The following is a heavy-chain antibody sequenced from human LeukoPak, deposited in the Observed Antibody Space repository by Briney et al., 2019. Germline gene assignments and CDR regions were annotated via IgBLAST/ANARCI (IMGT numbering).Heavy chain of an antibody. CDR1: GGSFSGYY. Sequence: SETLSLTCAVYGGSFSGYYWSWIRQPPGKGLEWIGEINHSGSTNYNPSLKSRVTISVDTSKNQSSLKLSSVTAADTAVYYCARVLYSSGWYVDYWGQGTLVTVSS. CDR2: INHSGST. CDR3: ARVLYSSGWYVDY. J-gene: IGHJ4*02. V-gene: IGHV4-34*01. D-gene: IGHD6-19*01.